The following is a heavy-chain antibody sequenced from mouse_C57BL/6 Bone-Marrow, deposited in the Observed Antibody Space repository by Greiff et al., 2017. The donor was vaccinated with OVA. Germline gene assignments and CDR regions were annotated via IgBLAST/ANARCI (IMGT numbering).Heavy chain of an antibody. J-gene: IGHJ1*03. CDR3: AREDLISSGYFDV. CDR1: GYTFTDHT. Sequence: VQLQQSDAELVKPGASVKISCKVSGYTFTDHTIHWMKQRPEQGLEWIGYIYPRDGSTKYNEKFKSKATLTVDKSSSTAYMQLSSLTSEDSAVYYCAREDLISSGYFDVWGTGTTVTVSS. D-gene: IGHD6-1*01. CDR2: IYPRDGST. V-gene: IGHV1-78*01.